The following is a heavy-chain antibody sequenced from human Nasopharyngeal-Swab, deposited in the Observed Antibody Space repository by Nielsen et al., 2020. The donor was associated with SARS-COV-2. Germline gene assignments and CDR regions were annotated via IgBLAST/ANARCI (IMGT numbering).Heavy chain of an antibody. Sequence: GASLKISCAASGFTFNKYNSNWVRQAPGKGLEWVSSISSSSSYIYYADSVKGRFTISRDNAKNSFSLQMNSLRAEDTAVYYCARDGLDYDFWSAYFMDVWGQGTTVTVSS. CDR3: ARDGLDYDFWSAYFMDV. CDR2: ISSSSSYI. D-gene: IGHD3-3*01. CDR1: GFTFNKYN. J-gene: IGHJ6*02. V-gene: IGHV3-21*01.